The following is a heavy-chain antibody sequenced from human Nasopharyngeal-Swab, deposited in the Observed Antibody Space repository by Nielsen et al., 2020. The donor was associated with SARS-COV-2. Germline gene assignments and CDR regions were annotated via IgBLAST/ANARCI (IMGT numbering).Heavy chain of an antibody. CDR2: INTKTGNP. CDR1: GYSFTNYG. J-gene: IGHJ5*02. Sequence: ASVKVSCKASGYSFTNYGVNWVRQAPGQGLEWMGWINTKTGNPTYAQGFTGRFVFSLDTSVTTAYLQISSLEAEETAVYYCARDGTHCSGGTCFDNWGQGTLVTVSS. CDR3: ARDGTHCSGGTCFDN. D-gene: IGHD2-15*01. V-gene: IGHV7-4-1*02.